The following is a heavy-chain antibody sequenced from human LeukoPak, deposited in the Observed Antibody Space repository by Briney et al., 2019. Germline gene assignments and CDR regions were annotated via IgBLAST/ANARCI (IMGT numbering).Heavy chain of an antibody. Sequence: PGGSLRLSCAASGFTFSTYAMSWVRQGPGKGLEWVSAISGSGGSTNYADSVKGRFTISRDNSKNTLYLQMNSLRAEDTAVYYCAKGTHYYDSSGYWGAFDIWGQGTMVTVSS. CDR2: ISGSGGST. CDR3: AKGTHYYDSSGYWGAFDI. D-gene: IGHD3-22*01. J-gene: IGHJ3*02. V-gene: IGHV3-23*01. CDR1: GFTFSTYA.